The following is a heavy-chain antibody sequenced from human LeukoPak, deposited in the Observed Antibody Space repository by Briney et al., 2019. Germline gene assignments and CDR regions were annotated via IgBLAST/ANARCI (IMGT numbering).Heavy chain of an antibody. CDR2: IWYDGSNK. CDR1: VFTFSSYG. V-gene: IGHV3-33*06. D-gene: IGHD2-2*01. Sequence: GGSLRLSCAASVFTFSSYGMHWVRQAPGKGLEWVAVIWYDGSNKYYADSVKGRFTISRDNSKNPLYLQMNSLRAEDTAVYYCAKSDCSSTSCYYPFDYWGQGTLVTVSS. CDR3: AKSDCSSTSCYYPFDY. J-gene: IGHJ4*02.